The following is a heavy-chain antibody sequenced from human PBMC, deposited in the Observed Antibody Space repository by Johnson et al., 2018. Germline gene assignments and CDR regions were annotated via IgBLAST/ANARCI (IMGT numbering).Heavy chain of an antibody. CDR3: AKAGNDAFDF. CDR1: GFTFRSYA. Sequence: EVQLVESGGGLVQPGGSLRLSCAASGFTFRSYAMTWVRQAPGKGPEWVSTISGITYYADSVKGRFAISRDNSKNTLYLQMNSLRAEDTAVYYCAKAGNDAFDFWGQGTMVTVSS. J-gene: IGHJ3*01. V-gene: IGHV3-23*04. CDR2: ISGIT.